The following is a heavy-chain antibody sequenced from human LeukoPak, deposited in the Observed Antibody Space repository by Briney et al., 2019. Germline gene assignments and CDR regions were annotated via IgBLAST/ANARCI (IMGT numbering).Heavy chain of an antibody. CDR3: ARHYYDILTGYLEWFDP. V-gene: IGHV4-39*01. J-gene: IGHJ5*02. CDR2: IYYSGST. CDR1: GGSISSSSHY. D-gene: IGHD3-9*01. Sequence: SETLSLTCTVSGGSISSSSHYWGWIRQPPGKGLEWIGSIYYSGSTYYNPSLKSRVTISVDTSKNEFSLKLSSVTAADTAVYYCARHYYDILTGYLEWFDPWGQGTLVTVSS.